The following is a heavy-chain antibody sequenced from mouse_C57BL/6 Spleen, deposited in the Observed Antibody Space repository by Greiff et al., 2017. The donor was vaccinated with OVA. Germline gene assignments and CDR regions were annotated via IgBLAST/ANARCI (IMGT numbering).Heavy chain of an antibody. Sequence: EVQLLQSGPELVKPGASVKISCKASGYTFTDYYMTWVNQSHGKSLEWIGDINPNNGGTCYNQKFKGKGTLTVDKSSSTAYMEISSLTSEDSAVYYCASSDCSYAMDYWGQGTSVTVSS. CDR2: INPNNGGT. D-gene: IGHD2-4*01. CDR1: GYTFTDYY. J-gene: IGHJ4*01. V-gene: IGHV1-26*01. CDR3: ASSDCSYAMDY.